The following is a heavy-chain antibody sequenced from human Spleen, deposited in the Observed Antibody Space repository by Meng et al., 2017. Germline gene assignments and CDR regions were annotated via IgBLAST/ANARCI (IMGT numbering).Heavy chain of an antibody. CDR2: IRVEVYAGTT. CDR1: GFTFRNYA. D-gene: IGHD3-3*01. Sequence: SLKISCAASGFTFRNYAMNWVRQAPGKGLEWVSFIRVEVYAGTTEYAASVNGRFTISRDDSKSIAYLQMDRLKMEDTGLYDCTTNYTRASAFDIWGQGTLVTVSS. J-gene: IGHJ3*02. CDR3: TTNYTRASAFDI. V-gene: IGHV3-49*02.